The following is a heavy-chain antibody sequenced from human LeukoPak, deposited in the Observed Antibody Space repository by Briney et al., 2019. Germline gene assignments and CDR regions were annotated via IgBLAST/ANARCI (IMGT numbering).Heavy chain of an antibody. CDR1: GFTFSSDA. D-gene: IGHD1-14*01. CDR2: ISYDGSNK. CDR3: ARGVPDGVVDY. V-gene: IGHV3-30*04. Sequence: GGSLRLSCAASGFTFSSDAMHWVRQAPGKGLEWVAVISYDGSNKYYADSVKGRFTISRDNSKNTLYLQMNSLRAEDTAVYYCARGVPDGVVDYWGQGTLVTVSS. J-gene: IGHJ4*02.